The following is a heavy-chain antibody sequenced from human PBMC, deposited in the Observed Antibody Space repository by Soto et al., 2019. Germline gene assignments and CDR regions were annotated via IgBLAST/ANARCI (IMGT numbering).Heavy chain of an antibody. CDR3: ARDFYATVGYSSTWYDTFDI. Sequence: ASVKVSCKASGYTFSSYGISWVRQAPGQGLEWMGWSSTFNSDTNYAQKLQGRVIMTTDTSTRTAYMELRSLRSDDTAVYYCARDFYATVGYSSTWYDTFDIWGQGTMVTV. V-gene: IGHV1-18*01. CDR1: GYTFSSYG. CDR2: SSTFNSDT. D-gene: IGHD6-19*01. J-gene: IGHJ3*02.